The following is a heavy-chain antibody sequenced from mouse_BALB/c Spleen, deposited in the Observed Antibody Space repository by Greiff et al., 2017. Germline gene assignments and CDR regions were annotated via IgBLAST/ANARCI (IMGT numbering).Heavy chain of an antibody. CDR3: TKDYGSSSYFDY. Sequence: QVQLQQPGAELVRPGASVKLSCKASGYTFTSYWINWVKQRPGQGLEWIGNIYPSDSYTNYNQKFKDKATLTVDKSSSTAYMQLSSPTSEDSAVYYCTKDYGSSSYFDYWGQGTTLTVSS. CDR1: GYTFTSYW. D-gene: IGHD1-1*01. V-gene: IGHV1-69*02. J-gene: IGHJ2*01. CDR2: IYPSDSYT.